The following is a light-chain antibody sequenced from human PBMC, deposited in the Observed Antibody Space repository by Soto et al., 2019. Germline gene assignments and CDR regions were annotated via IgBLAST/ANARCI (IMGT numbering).Light chain of an antibody. J-gene: IGLJ1*01. V-gene: IGLV2-14*01. CDR3: SSYTSNSTLDV. CDR2: DVS. Sequence: QSALTQPASVSGSPGQSITISCTGTSSDVGGYNYVSWYQQHPGKAPKFMIYDVSNRPSGVSNRFSGSKSGNTAYLTISGLQAEDEAEYYCSSYTSNSTLDVFGTGTKLTVL. CDR1: SSDVGGYNY.